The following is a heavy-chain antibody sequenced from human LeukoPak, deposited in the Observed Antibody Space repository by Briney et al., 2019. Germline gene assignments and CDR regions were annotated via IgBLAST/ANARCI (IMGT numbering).Heavy chain of an antibody. J-gene: IGHJ4*02. V-gene: IGHV4-31*03. D-gene: IGHD5-12*01. CDR3: ARGVYVEMATQQYYFDY. Sequence: PSQTLSLTCTVSGGSISSGGYYWSWIRQHPGKGLEWIGYIYYSGSTYYNPSLKSRVTISVDTSKNQFSLKLSSVTAADTAVYYCARGVYVEMATQQYYFDYWGQGTLVTVSS. CDR2: IYYSGST. CDR1: GGSISSGGYY.